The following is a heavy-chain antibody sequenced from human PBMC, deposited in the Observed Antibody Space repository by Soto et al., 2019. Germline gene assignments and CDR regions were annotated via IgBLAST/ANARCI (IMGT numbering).Heavy chain of an antibody. CDR3: AKGMGPYYYYGMDV. J-gene: IGHJ6*02. CDR2: ISGSGGST. Sequence: EVQLLESGGGLVQPGGSLRLSCAASGFTFSSYAMSWVRQAPGKGLEWASAISGSGGSTYYADSVKGRFTISRDNSKNTLYLQMNSLRAEDTAVYYCAKGMGPYYYYGMDVWGQGTTVTVSS. V-gene: IGHV3-23*01. CDR1: GFTFSSYA.